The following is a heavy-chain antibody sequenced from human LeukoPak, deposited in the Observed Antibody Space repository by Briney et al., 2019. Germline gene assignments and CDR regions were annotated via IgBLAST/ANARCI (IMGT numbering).Heavy chain of an antibody. V-gene: IGHV4-34*01. Sequence: SETLSLTCAVYGGSFSGYYWSWIRQPPGKGLEWIGEINHSESTNYNPSLKSRVTISVDTSKNQFSLKLSSVTAADTAVYYCARQRVVVTEGFDYWGQGTLVTVSS. CDR1: GGSFSGYY. CDR2: INHSEST. J-gene: IGHJ4*02. D-gene: IGHD2-15*01. CDR3: ARQRVVVTEGFDY.